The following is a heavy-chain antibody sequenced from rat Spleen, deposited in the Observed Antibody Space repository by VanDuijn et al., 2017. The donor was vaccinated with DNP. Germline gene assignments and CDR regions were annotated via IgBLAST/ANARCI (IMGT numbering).Heavy chain of an antibody. V-gene: IGHV5S10*01. CDR3: ATRDYYGLAYYFNY. Sequence: EVQLVESGGGLVQPGRSLKLSCVASGFTFSNYDMAWVRQAPTKGLEWVATIIYDGNRTYYRDSVKGRFTISRDNAKSTLYLQMDSLRSEDTATYYCATRDYYGLAYYFNYWGQGVMVTVSS. J-gene: IGHJ2*01. D-gene: IGHD1-6*01. CDR1: GFTFSNYD. CDR2: IIYDGNRT.